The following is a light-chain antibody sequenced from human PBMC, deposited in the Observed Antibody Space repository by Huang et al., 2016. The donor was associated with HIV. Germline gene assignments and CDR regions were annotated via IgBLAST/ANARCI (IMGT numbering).Light chain of an antibody. V-gene: IGKV1-39*01. CDR2: AAS. CDR3: QQSYSIPYT. CDR1: QSISSY. Sequence: DIQMTQSPSSLSASVGDRVTITCRASQSISSYLNWYQQKPGKAPKRLIYAASSLQSGVPSRFSGSGSGTDFTLTISSLQPEDFATYHCQQSYSIPYTFGQGTKLEIK. J-gene: IGKJ2*01.